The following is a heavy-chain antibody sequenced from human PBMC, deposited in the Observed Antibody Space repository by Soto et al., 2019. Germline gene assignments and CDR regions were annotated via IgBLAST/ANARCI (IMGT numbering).Heavy chain of an antibody. CDR1: GLTFSDHY. CDR2: IRDRVHSYST. D-gene: IGHD1-20*01. Sequence: PGGSLRLSCAVSGLTFSDHYMGWVRQAPGKGLDWVGRIRDRVHSYSTEYVASVKGRFTISRDDSRNSLYLQMNSLKMEDTAVFYCVSLWSVTGSRDYWGRGTLVTVSS. V-gene: IGHV3-72*01. CDR3: VSLWSVTGSRDY. J-gene: IGHJ4*02.